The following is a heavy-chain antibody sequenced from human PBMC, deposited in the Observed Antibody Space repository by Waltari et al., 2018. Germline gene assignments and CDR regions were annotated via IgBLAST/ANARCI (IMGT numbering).Heavy chain of an antibody. D-gene: IGHD2-2*01. Sequence: EVQLVESGGGLVQPGGSLRLSCAAAGFTFKNFWMHWVRQVPGKGLVWGSRIDNYGRITTCADSVEGRFTISRDNAKNTLYLQMNSLTVADTALYYCALDLGGYAGSWGQGTMVTVSS. CDR2: IDNYGRIT. J-gene: IGHJ4*02. CDR3: ALDLGGYAGS. V-gene: IGHV3-74*01. CDR1: GFTFKNFW.